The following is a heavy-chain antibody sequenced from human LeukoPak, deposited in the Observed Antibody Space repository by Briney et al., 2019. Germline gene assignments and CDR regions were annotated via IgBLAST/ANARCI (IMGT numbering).Heavy chain of an antibody. CDR1: GFTFSSYW. J-gene: IGHJ3*02. CDR3: ARISLDAFDI. Sequence: GGSQRLSCVASGFTFSSYWMTWVRQAPGKGLEWVANIKQDGSEKYYVDYVKGRFTISRDNAKSSLYLQMNSLRAEDTAVYHCARISLDAFDIWGQGTMVTVSS. V-gene: IGHV3-7*04. CDR2: IKQDGSEK.